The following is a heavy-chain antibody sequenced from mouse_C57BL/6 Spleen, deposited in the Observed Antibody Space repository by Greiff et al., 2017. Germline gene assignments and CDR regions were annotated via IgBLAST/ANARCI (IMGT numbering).Heavy chain of an antibody. CDR1: GYAFGSSW. CDR2: IYPGDGDT. CDR3: ALDYDGYFFAY. D-gene: IGHD2-3*01. V-gene: IGHV1-82*01. J-gene: IGHJ3*01. Sequence: QVQLQQSGPELVKPGASVKISCKASGYAFGSSWRNWVKQRPGKGLEWIGRIYPGDGDTNYNGKFKGKATLTADKSSSTAYMQLSSLTSEDSAVYFCALDYDGYFFAYWGEGTLVTVSA.